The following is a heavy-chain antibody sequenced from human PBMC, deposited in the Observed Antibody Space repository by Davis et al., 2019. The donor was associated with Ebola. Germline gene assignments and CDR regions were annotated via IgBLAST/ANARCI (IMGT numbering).Heavy chain of an antibody. CDR2: IFPSGST. CDR3: ARDMELRGWDY. J-gene: IGHJ4*02. Sequence: MPSETLSLTCTVSGDSISGGDYYWSWIRQPAGKGLEWTGRIFPSGSTDYNASLKSRITMSEDWSKNQVFLELTAVTAADTAVYYCARDMELRGWDYWGQGIPVTVSS. CDR1: GDSISGGDYY. V-gene: IGHV4-61*02. D-gene: IGHD1-7*01.